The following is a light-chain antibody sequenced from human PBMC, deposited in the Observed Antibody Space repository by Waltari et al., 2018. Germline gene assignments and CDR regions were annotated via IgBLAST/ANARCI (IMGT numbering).Light chain of an antibody. CDR3: QERSNWPGGS. V-gene: IGKV3-11*01. J-gene: IGKJ4*01. CDR2: DAS. CDR1: QSVNTY. Sequence: EIVLTQSAASLSLSRWECASLSCRHSQSVNTYLAWYPQKPGQPPRLLIYDASTRATGVPARFVGSGSGTDFTLTITRLEPEDFAVYYCQERSNWPGGSFGGGTKVETK.